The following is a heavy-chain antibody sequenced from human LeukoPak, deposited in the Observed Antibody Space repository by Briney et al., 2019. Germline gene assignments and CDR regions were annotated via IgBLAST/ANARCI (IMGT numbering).Heavy chain of an antibody. CDR3: ARGSPGYCSSTSCYLYDY. CDR1: GFTFSSYA. CDR2: ISYDGSNK. Sequence: PGGSLRLSCAASGFTFSSYAMHWVRQAPGKGLEWVAVISYDGSNKYYADSVKGRFTISRDNSKNTLYLQMNSLRAEDTAVYYCARGSPGYCSSTSCYLYDYWGQGTLVTVSS. D-gene: IGHD2-2*01. V-gene: IGHV3-30-3*01. J-gene: IGHJ4*02.